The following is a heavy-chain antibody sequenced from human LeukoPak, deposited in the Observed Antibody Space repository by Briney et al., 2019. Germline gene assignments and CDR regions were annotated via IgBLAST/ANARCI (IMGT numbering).Heavy chain of an antibody. Sequence: GASLRLSCAASGFTFSDYYMSWIRQAPGKGLAWVSYISSSGSTIYYADSVKGRFTISRDNAKNSLYLQMNSLRAEDTAVYYCARSIRITMIVVVSNWFDPWGQGTLVTVSS. V-gene: IGHV3-11*01. CDR2: ISSSGSTI. CDR3: ARSIRITMIVVVSNWFDP. J-gene: IGHJ5*02. D-gene: IGHD3-22*01. CDR1: GFTFSDYY.